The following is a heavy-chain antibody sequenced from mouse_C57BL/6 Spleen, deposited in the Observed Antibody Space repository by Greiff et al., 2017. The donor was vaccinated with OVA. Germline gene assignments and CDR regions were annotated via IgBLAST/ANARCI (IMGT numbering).Heavy chain of an antibody. Sequence: VQLQESGPELVKPGASVKISCKASGYAFSSSWMNWVKQRPGKGLEWIGRIYPGDGDTNYNGKFKGKATLTADKSSSTAYMQLSSLTSEDSAVYFCARWVYYGSSYPFDYWGQGTTLTVSS. V-gene: IGHV1-82*01. CDR1: GYAFSSSW. J-gene: IGHJ2*01. CDR3: ARWVYYGSSYPFDY. D-gene: IGHD1-1*01. CDR2: IYPGDGDT.